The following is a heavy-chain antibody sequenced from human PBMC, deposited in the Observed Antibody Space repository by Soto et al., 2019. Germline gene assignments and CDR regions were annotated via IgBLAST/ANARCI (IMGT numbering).Heavy chain of an antibody. CDR2: IYYSGST. CDR1: GRSISSYY. D-gene: IGHD5-18*01. Sequence: SETLSLTCTVSGRSISSYYWSWIRQPPGKGLEWIGYIYYSGSTNYNPSLKSRVTISVDTSKNQFSLKPSSVTAADTAVYYCARDNGYSYGYTLDHWGQVTLVTVS. CDR3: ARDNGYSYGYTLDH. V-gene: IGHV4-59*01. J-gene: IGHJ4*02.